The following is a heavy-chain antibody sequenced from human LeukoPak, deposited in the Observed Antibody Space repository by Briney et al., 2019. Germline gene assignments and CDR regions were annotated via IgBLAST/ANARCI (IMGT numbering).Heavy chain of an antibody. D-gene: IGHD4-11*01. CDR1: GYTFTGYY. V-gene: IGHV1-8*03. CDR3: ARGIRRNINYWFDP. J-gene: IGHJ5*02. Sequence: GASVKVSCKASGYTFTGYYMHWVRQAPGQGLEWMGWMNPNSGNTAYAQKFQGRVTITRNTSINTAYMDLSSLRFEDTAVYYCARGIRRNINYWFDPWGQGTLVTVSS. CDR2: MNPNSGNT.